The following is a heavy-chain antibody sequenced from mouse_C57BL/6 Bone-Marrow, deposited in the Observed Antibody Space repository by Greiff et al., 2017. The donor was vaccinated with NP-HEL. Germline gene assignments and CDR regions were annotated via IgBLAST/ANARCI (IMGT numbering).Heavy chain of an antibody. J-gene: IGHJ2*01. V-gene: IGHV1-7*01. Sequence: QVHVKQSGAELAKPGASVKLSCKASGYTFTSYWMHWVKQRPGQGLEWIGYINPSSGYTKYNQKFKDKATLTADKSSSTAYMQLSSLTYEDSAVYYCARRPYGSSFDYWGQGTTLTVSS. CDR3: ARRPYGSSFDY. CDR2: INPSSGYT. CDR1: GYTFTSYW. D-gene: IGHD1-1*01.